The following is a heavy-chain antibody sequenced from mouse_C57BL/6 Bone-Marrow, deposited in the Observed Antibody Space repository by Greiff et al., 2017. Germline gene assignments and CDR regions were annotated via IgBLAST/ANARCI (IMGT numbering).Heavy chain of an antibody. CDR2: INPSNGGT. V-gene: IGHV1-53*01. CDR3: ARGTGVGDY. D-gene: IGHD3-3*01. CDR1: GYTFTSYW. Sequence: QIQLQQPGTELVKPGASVKLSCKASGYTFTSYWMHWVKQRPGQGLECIGNINPSNGGTNYNEKFNGKATLTVDKSTSPADMQLSSLTSEDSAVYYCARGTGVGDYWGQGTTLTV. J-gene: IGHJ2*01.